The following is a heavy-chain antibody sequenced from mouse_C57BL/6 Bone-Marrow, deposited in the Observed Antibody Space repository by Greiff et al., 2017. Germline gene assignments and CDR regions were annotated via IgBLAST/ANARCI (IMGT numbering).Heavy chain of an antibody. J-gene: IGHJ2*01. Sequence: VQLKQSGPELVQPGASVKISCKASGYSFTGYYMNWVKQSPEKSLEWIGEINPSTGGTTYNQKFKAKATLTVDKSSSTAYMQLKSLTSEYSAVYYCAIRGKDYWGQGTTLTVSS. CDR2: INPSTGGT. D-gene: IGHD1-1*01. CDR3: AIRGKDY. CDR1: GYSFTGYY. V-gene: IGHV1-42*01.